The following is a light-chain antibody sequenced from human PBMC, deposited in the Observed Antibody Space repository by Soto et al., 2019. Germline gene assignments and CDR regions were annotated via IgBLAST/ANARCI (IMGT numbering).Light chain of an antibody. CDR3: QQYNSWPLT. Sequence: IVMTQSPATLSVSPGERATLSCRASQSVGGDLAWYQRKPGQAPRLLIYGASSRAPGIPARFSGSGSGTEFALTISSLQSEDFAFYYCQQYNSWPLTFGGGTNVEIK. V-gene: IGKV3-15*01. CDR1: QSVGGD. CDR2: GAS. J-gene: IGKJ4*01.